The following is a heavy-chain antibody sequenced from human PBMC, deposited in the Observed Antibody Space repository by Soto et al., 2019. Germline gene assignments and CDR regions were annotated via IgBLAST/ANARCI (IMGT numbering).Heavy chain of an antibody. J-gene: IGHJ3*02. CDR2: ISAYNGNT. CDR3: ARVAVVVTYDAFDI. D-gene: IGHD3-22*01. CDR1: GYTFTSYG. V-gene: IGHV1-18*01. Sequence: EASVKVSCKASGYTFTSYGISWVRQAPGQGLEWMEWISAYNGNTNYAQKLQGRVTMTTDTSTSTAYMELRSLRSDDTAVYYCARVAVVVTYDAFDIWGQGTMVTVSS.